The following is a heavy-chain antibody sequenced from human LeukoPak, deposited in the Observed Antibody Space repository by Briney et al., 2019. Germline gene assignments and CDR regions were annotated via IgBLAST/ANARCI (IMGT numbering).Heavy chain of an antibody. CDR2: IYYSGST. V-gene: IGHV4-59*01. CDR1: GGSISSYY. Sequence: SETLSLTCTVSGGSISSYYWSWIRQPPGKGLEWIGYIYYSGSTNYNPSLKSRVTISVDTSKNQFSLKLSSVTAADTAVYYCARDSGYCSSTSCLRTFDYWGQGTLVTVSS. J-gene: IGHJ4*02. D-gene: IGHD2-2*01. CDR3: ARDSGYCSSTSCLRTFDY.